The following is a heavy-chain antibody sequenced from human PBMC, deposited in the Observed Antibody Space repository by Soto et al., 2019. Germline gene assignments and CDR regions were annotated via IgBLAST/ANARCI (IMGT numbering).Heavy chain of an antibody. J-gene: IGHJ6*03. CDR1: GFTLSGYA. CDR3: AGRARPDFYYMDV. V-gene: IGHV3-64*01. CDR2: ISSNGVGT. Sequence: EVQLAESGGGLAQPGGSLRLSCAASGFTLSGYAMDWVRQAPGKGLEYVSGISSNGVGTYYANSVQGRFTISRDNSKNTVFLQMGSLRPEDMAVYYCAGRARPDFYYMDVWGKGTPVTVS. D-gene: IGHD6-6*01.